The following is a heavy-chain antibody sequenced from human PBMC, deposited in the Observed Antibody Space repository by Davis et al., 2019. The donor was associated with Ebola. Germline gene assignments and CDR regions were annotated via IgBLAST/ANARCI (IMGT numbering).Heavy chain of an antibody. CDR1: GGSFSGYY. J-gene: IGHJ4*02. CDR3: ARPGHGFDY. V-gene: IGHV4-34*01. D-gene: IGHD3-10*01. Sequence: PSETLSLTCAVYGGSFSGYYWSWIRQPPGKGLEWIGEINHSGSTNYNPSLKSRVTISVDTSKNQFSLKLSSVTAADTAVYYCARPGHGFDYWGQGTLVTVSS. CDR2: INHSGST.